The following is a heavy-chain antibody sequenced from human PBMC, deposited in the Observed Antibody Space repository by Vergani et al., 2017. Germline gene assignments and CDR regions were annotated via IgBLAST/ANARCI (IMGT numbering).Heavy chain of an antibody. V-gene: IGHV1-18*01. CDR1: GSTFTSYG. J-gene: IGHJ6*02. Sequence: QVQLVQSRAEVKKPGASVKVSCKASGSTFTSYGISWVRQAPGQGLEWMGWISAYNGNTNYAQKLQGRVTMTTDTSTSTAYMELRSLRSDDTAVYYCARFCSSTSCYSYYYGMDVWGQGTTVTVSS. CDR3: ARFCSSTSCYSYYYGMDV. D-gene: IGHD2-2*01. CDR2: ISAYNGNT.